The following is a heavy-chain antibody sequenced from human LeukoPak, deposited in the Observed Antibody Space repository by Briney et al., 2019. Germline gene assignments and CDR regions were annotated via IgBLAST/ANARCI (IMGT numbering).Heavy chain of an antibody. CDR1: GITFSDHY. J-gene: IGHJ4*02. V-gene: IGHV3-11*01. CDR2: ISSSGSTI. Sequence: GGSLRLSCAASGITFSDHYMSWIRQAPGKGLEWVAHISSSGSTIEYADSVKGRFAISRDNAKNSLYLQMISLSVEDTAVYYCAREVRYTSSWYVYYYFDYWGQGTLVTVSS. D-gene: IGHD6-13*01. CDR3: AREVRYTSSWYVYYYFDY.